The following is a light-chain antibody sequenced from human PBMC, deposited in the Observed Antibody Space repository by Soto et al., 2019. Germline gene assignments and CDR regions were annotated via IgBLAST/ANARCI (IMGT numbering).Light chain of an antibody. Sequence: QSVLTQPPSVSAAPGQKVTISFSGKSSNIGNNYVSWYQQLPGTAPKLLIYENNKRPSGIPDRFSGSKSGTSATLGITGLQTGDEADYYCGTWDSSLSAYVFGTGTKVTVL. J-gene: IGLJ1*01. CDR1: SSNIGNNY. CDR3: GTWDSSLSAYV. V-gene: IGLV1-51*02. CDR2: ENN.